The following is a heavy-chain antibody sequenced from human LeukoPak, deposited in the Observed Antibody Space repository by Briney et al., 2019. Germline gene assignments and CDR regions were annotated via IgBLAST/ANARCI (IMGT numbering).Heavy chain of an antibody. CDR1: GFTFSNYI. CDR2: ILENGSNQ. Sequence: PGGSLRLSCAASGFTFSNYIMHWVSQAPGKGLDWVAVILENGSNQYYADSVKGRFTISRDNSKNTLFLQMNSLRGEDTAMYYCARVQGGGYRTADYWGQGTLVTVSS. CDR3: ARVQGGGYRTADY. D-gene: IGHD6-19*01. J-gene: IGHJ4*02. V-gene: IGHV3-30*04.